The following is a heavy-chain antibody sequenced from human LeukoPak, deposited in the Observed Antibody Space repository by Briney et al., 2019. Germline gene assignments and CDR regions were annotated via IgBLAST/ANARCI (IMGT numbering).Heavy chain of an antibody. CDR1: GGTFSSYA. Sequence: GASVKVSCKASGGTFSSYAISWVRQAPGQGLEWMGGIIPIFGTANYAQKFQGRVTITADESTSTAYMELRSLRSDDTAVYYCARDVDTAMADLDYWGQGTLVTVSS. V-gene: IGHV1-69*13. CDR2: IIPIFGTA. J-gene: IGHJ4*02. D-gene: IGHD5-18*01. CDR3: ARDVDTAMADLDY.